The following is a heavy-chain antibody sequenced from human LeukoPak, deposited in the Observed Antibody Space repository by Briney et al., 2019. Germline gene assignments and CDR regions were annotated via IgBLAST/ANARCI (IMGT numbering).Heavy chain of an antibody. CDR1: GYTFTSYY. J-gene: IGHJ4*02. CDR2: MNPNSGNT. V-gene: IGHV1-8*03. CDR3: ARGGGRYSSSWTPDY. D-gene: IGHD6-13*01. Sequence: ASVKVSCKASGYTFTSYYMHWVRQATGQGLEWMGWMNPNSGNTGYAQKFQGRVTITRNTSISTAYMELSSLRSEDTAVYYCARGGGRYSSSWTPDYWGQGTLVTVSS.